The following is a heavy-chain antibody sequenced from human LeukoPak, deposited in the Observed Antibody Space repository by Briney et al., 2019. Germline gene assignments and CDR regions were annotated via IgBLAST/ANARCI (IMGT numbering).Heavy chain of an antibody. D-gene: IGHD5-12*01. CDR2: IEQNESGK. CDR1: GFTFSSHW. J-gene: IGHJ4*02. V-gene: IGHV3-7*01. Sequence: GGSLRLSCAASGFTFSSHWMNWVRQAPGKGLEWVASIEQNESGKYYADSVKGRFTVSRDNAKNSLYLQMNSLRGEDTAVYYCAKAYDGYDGAFDYWGQGTLVTVSS. CDR3: AKAYDGYDGAFDY.